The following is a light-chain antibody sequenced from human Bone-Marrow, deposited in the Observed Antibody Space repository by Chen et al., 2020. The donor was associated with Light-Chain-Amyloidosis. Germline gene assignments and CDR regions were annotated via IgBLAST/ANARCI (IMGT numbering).Light chain of an antibody. Sequence: QFALTQPASVSGSPGQWISISCTGTSSDVGGVNHVSWYQQPPDKAPKLMIYEVTNRPSWVPDLFSGSNSDNTASLTISGLQTEDEADYFCSSYTITNTLVFGSGTRVTVL. V-gene: IGLV2-14*01. CDR3: SSYTITNTLV. CDR1: SSDVGGVNH. CDR2: EVT. J-gene: IGLJ1*01.